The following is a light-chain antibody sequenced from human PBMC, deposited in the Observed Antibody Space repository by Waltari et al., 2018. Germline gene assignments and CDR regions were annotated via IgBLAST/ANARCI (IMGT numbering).Light chain of an antibody. Sequence: DIQMTQSPSTLSASVGDRVTITCRDSQSVTRYLAWYQQNPGKAPKVLIWDVSSLERGVPSRFSGSGSGTEFTLTISSLQPDDFATYYCQQYDRYSAWTFGQGTKVEIK. J-gene: IGKJ1*01. CDR1: QSVTRY. CDR2: DVS. CDR3: QQYDRYSAWT. V-gene: IGKV1-5*01.